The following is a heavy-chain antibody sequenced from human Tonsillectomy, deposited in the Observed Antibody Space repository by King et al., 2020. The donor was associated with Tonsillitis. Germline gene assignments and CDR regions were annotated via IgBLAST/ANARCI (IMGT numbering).Heavy chain of an antibody. V-gene: IGHV3-30*02. CDR3: AKRSLYDKAY. Sequence: VQLVESGGGVVQPGGSLRLSCAAFGFTFSSSGMLWVRQAPGKGREWVAFIRHDGGTEAYADSVKGRFAISRDNSKNTLYLQMNRLRPEDTAVYYCAKRSLYDKAYWGQGTLVTVPS. CDR1: GFTFSSSG. D-gene: IGHD3-16*02. J-gene: IGHJ4*02. CDR2: IRHDGGTE.